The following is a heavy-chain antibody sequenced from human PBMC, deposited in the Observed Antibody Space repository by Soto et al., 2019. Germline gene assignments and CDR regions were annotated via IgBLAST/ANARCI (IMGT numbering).Heavy chain of an antibody. D-gene: IGHD3-22*01. Sequence: GASVKVSCKASGYTFTRFGITWVRQAPGQGLEWLGWISGNNGNTKYAQKFQGRVTMTTDTSTSTAYMELSSLRSGDMAVYYCARDSFLGDSSGGSSFDHWGQGTLVTVSS. V-gene: IGHV1-18*03. CDR3: ARDSFLGDSSGGSSFDH. J-gene: IGHJ4*02. CDR1: GYTFTRFG. CDR2: ISGNNGNT.